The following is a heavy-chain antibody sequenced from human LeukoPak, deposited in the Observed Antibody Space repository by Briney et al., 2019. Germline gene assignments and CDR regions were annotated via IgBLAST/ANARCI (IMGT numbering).Heavy chain of an antibody. Sequence: PRRSLRLSCATSEFTVRNYAMNWVRPAPGKGLEWVADIRSSGSATFYADSVKGRFTISRDNAKNSVYLQMNTMRDEDTAMYYCAGAQIAALGTVNFDHWGQGILVTVSS. CDR3: AGAQIAALGTVNFDH. CDR2: IRSSGSAT. D-gene: IGHD6-25*01. V-gene: IGHV3-48*02. J-gene: IGHJ4*02. CDR1: EFTVRNYA.